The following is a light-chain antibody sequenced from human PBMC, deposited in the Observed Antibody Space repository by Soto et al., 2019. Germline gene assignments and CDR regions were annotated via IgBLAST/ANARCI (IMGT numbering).Light chain of an antibody. J-gene: IGKJ1*01. CDR2: AAS. CDR1: QDISNY. V-gene: IGKV1-16*01. Sequence: DIQMTQSPSSLSASVGASVTITCQASQDISNYLNWYQQKPGKAPKLLIYAASSLQSGVPSRFSGSGSGTEFTLTISSLQPDDFATYYCQQYNSYPWTFGQGTKVDIK. CDR3: QQYNSYPWT.